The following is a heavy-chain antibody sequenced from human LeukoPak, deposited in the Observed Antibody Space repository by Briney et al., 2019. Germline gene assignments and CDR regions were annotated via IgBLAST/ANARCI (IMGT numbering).Heavy chain of an antibody. J-gene: IGHJ6*02. Sequence: ASVKVSCKASGYTFTSYGISWVRQAPGQGLEWMGWISAYNGNTNYAQKLQSRVTMTTDTSTSTAYMELRSLRSDDTAVYYCARASQVAVVVPAAIDGMDVWGQGTTVTVSS. V-gene: IGHV1-18*01. CDR3: ARASQVAVVVPAAIDGMDV. CDR1: GYTFTSYG. D-gene: IGHD2-2*01. CDR2: ISAYNGNT.